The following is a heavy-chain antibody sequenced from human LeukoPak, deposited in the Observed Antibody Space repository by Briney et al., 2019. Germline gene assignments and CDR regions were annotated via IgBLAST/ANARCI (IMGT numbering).Heavy chain of an antibody. J-gene: IGHJ6*02. CDR3: ARDREDYYGSGNYGMDV. CDR2: IYYSGST. CDR1: GGSISPYY. D-gene: IGHD3-10*01. Sequence: SETLSLTCTVSGGSISPYYWSWIRQHPGKGLEWIGYIYYSGSTYYNPSLKSRVTISVDTSKNQFSLKLSSVTAADTAVYYCARDREDYYGSGNYGMDVWGQGTTVTVSS. V-gene: IGHV4-31*03.